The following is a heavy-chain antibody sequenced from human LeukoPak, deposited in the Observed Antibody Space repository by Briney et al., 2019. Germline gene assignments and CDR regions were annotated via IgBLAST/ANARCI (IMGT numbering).Heavy chain of an antibody. CDR3: ARGHYSGSTRYYFDY. CDR2: IYHSGST. D-gene: IGHD1-26*01. V-gene: IGHV4-30-2*01. J-gene: IGHJ4*02. CDR1: GGSISSGGYS. Sequence: SQTLSLTCAVSGGSISSGGYSWSWVRQPPGRGVEWVGYIYHSGSTYYNPSLQSRVPISVDRSKNQFSLKLSSVTAADAAVYYCARGHYSGSTRYYFDYWGQGTLVTVSS.